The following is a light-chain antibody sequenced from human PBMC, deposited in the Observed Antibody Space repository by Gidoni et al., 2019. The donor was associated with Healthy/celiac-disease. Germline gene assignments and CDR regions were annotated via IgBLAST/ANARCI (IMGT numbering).Light chain of an antibody. J-gene: IGKJ1*01. CDR2: KAS. V-gene: IGKV1-5*03. Sequence: DIQMTQSPSTLSASVGERVTITCRASQNINSWFAWYQQKPGKAPKLLIYKASSLESGVPSRFSGSGSGTEFTLTISSLQPDDFATYYCQQYNNYATFGQGTKVEIK. CDR3: QQYNNYAT. CDR1: QNINSW.